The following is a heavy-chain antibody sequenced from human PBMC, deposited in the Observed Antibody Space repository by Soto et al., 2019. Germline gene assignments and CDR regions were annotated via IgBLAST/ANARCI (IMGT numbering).Heavy chain of an antibody. V-gene: IGHV3-9*01. CDR1: GFNFDDSA. CDR2: ITWNSGHI. J-gene: IGHJ4*02. Sequence: GGSLRLSCVASGFNFDDSAMNWVRQVPGKGLEWVSGITWNSGHILYADSVKGRFTISRDNAKKSLYLELNSLRPEDTALYYCAKGRSSMIVVVMDYWGQGTPVTSPQ. CDR3: AKGRSSMIVVVMDY. D-gene: IGHD3-22*01.